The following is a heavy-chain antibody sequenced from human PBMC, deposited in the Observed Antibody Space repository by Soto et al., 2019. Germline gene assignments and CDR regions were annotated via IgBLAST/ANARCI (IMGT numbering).Heavy chain of an antibody. CDR3: AGEVGAGVFDY. J-gene: IGHJ4*02. Sequence: QVQLVQSGAEVKKPGSSVKVSCKASGGTFSSYTISWVRQAPGQGLEWMGRIIPILGIANYAQKFQGRVTITADKSTSTAYKELSSLRSEDTAVYYCAGEVGAGVFDYWGQGTLVTVSS. CDR2: IIPILGIA. CDR1: GGTFSSYT. V-gene: IGHV1-69*02. D-gene: IGHD1-26*01.